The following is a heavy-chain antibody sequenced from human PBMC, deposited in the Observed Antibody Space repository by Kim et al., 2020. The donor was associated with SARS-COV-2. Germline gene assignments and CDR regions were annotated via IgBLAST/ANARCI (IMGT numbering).Heavy chain of an antibody. CDR3: AKGVTMVRGAEDRYYYYDCMDV. CDR1: GFTFSSYG. V-gene: IGHV3-33*06. D-gene: IGHD3-10*01. J-gene: IGHJ6*02. CDR2: IWDDGSNK. Sequence: GGSLRLSCAASGFTFSSYGMHWVRQAPGKGLEWVAVIWDDGSNKYYADSVKGRFTISRDNSKNTLYLQMNSLRAEDTAVYYCAKGVTMVRGAEDRYYYYDCMDVWGQGTPVTVSS.